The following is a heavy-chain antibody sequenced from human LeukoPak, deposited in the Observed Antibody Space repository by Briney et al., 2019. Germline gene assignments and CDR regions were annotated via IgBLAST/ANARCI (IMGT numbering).Heavy chain of an antibody. J-gene: IGHJ5*02. V-gene: IGHV4-59*06. D-gene: IGHD1-26*01. CDR3: AAWYSGSYSGWFDP. Sequence: PSETLSLTCAVYGGSFSGYYWSWIRQPPGKGLEWVGYIYYSGSTYYNPSLKSRVTISVDTSKNQFSLKLSSVTAADTAVYYCAAWYSGSYSGWFDPWGQGTLVTVSS. CDR2: IYYSGST. CDR1: GGSFSGYY.